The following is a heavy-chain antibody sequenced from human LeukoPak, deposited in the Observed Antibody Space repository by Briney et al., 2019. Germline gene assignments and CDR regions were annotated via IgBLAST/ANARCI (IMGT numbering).Heavy chain of an antibody. D-gene: IGHD3-10*01. J-gene: IGHJ3*02. CDR2: ISANKGNT. Sequence: ASVQVSCKASGYTLTTYGVSWVRQAPGQGLEWMGWISANKGNTNYAQNVQGRVSMTADTSTSTAYMELRSLRSDDTAVYYCARDAYYYFGSGSPIRAFDIWGQGTLVTVSS. CDR3: ARDAYYYFGSGSPIRAFDI. CDR1: GYTLTTYG. V-gene: IGHV1-18*01.